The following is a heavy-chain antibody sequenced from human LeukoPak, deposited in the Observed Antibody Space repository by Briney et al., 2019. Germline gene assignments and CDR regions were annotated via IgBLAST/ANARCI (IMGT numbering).Heavy chain of an antibody. Sequence: SETLSLTCTVSGGSISSSSYYWGWIRQPPGKGLEWIGSIYYSGSTYYNPSLKSRVTISVDTSKNQFSLKLSSVTAADTAVYYCARGRTLFTAMAPYYYYGMDVWGQGTTVTVSS. CDR1: GGSISSSSYY. V-gene: IGHV4-39*01. J-gene: IGHJ6*02. CDR3: ARGRTLFTAMAPYYYYGMDV. D-gene: IGHD5-18*01. CDR2: IYYSGST.